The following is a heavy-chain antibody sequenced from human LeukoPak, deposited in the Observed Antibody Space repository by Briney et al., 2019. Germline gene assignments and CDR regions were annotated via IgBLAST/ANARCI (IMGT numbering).Heavy chain of an antibody. D-gene: IGHD2-2*01. CDR2: INHSGST. V-gene: IGHV4-34*01. J-gene: IGHJ4*02. CDR1: GGSFSGYY. CDR3: ARDAWSEGVPAAPDY. Sequence: SETLSLTCAVYGGSFSGYYWSWIRQPPGKGLEWIGEINHSGSTNYNPSLKSRVTISVDTSKNQFSLKLSSVTAADTAVYYCARDAWSEGVPAAPDYWGQGTLVTVSS.